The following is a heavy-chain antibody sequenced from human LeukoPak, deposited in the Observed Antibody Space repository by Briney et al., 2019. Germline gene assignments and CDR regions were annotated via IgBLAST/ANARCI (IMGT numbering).Heavy chain of an antibody. CDR2: ISLDGSTT. J-gene: IGHJ4*02. Sequence: GRTLSLSRAGSVFTLSRHWMHSVRHAPGKGLVCVSRISLDGSTTLYSDSVRGRFTNSRDNPKNTLSLRMNSLAAVDTPVYYFGSLEDGHIDYWGQGTQVSVSS. CDR1: VFTLSRHW. D-gene: IGHD5-24*01. CDR3: GSLEDGHIDY. V-gene: IGHV3-74*01.